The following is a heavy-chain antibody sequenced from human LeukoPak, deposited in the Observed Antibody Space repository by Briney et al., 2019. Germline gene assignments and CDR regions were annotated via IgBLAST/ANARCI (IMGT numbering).Heavy chain of an antibody. D-gene: IGHD3-22*01. CDR3: AKGYDSSGYWGFDP. V-gene: IGHV3-30*18. CDR1: GFTFSSYG. J-gene: IGHJ5*02. CDR2: ISYDGSNK. Sequence: PGRSLRLSCAASGFTFSSYGMHWVRQAPGKGLEWVAVISYDGSNKYYADSVKGRFTISRDNSKNTLYLQMNSLRAEDTAVYYCAKGYDSSGYWGFDPWGQGTLVTVSS.